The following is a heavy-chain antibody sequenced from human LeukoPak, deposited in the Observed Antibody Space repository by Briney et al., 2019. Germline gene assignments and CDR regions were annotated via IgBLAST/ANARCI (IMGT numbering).Heavy chain of an antibody. CDR2: ISYDGSNK. CDR1: GFTFSSYG. D-gene: IGHD6-25*01. J-gene: IGHJ4*02. V-gene: IGHV3-30*03. CDR3: TTDRYRSGDDY. Sequence: PGGSLRLSCAASGFTFSSYGMHWVRQAPGKGLEWVAVISYDGSNKYYADSVKGRFTISRDNSKNTLYLQMNSLKTEDTAVYYCTTDRYRSGDDYWGQGTLVTVSS.